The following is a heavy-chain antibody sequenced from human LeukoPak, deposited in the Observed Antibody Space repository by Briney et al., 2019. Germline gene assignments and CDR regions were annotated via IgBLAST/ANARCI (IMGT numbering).Heavy chain of an antibody. Sequence: ASVKVSCKASGYTFTSYYMHWVRQAPGQGLEWMGIINPSGGSTSYAQKFQGRVTMTRDMSTSTVYMELSSLRSEDTAVYYCARDLVPYYYDSSGRYDYWGQGTLVTVSS. J-gene: IGHJ4*02. CDR3: ARDLVPYYYDSSGRYDY. CDR1: GYTFTSYY. D-gene: IGHD3-22*01. V-gene: IGHV1-46*01. CDR2: INPSGGST.